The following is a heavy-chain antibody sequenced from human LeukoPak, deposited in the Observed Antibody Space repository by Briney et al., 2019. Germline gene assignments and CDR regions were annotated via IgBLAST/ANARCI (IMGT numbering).Heavy chain of an antibody. Sequence: SVKVSCKASGGTFSSYAISWVRQAPGQGLEWMGRIIPIFGTANYAQKFQGRVTITTDESTSTAYMELSSLRSEDTAVYYCARDGGYSYGCAYWGQGTLVTVSS. V-gene: IGHV1-69*05. CDR2: IIPIFGTA. CDR1: GGTFSSYA. J-gene: IGHJ4*02. CDR3: ARDGGYSYGCAY. D-gene: IGHD5-18*01.